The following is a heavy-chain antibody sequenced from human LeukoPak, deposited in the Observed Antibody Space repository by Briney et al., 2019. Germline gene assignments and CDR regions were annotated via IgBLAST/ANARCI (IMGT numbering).Heavy chain of an antibody. D-gene: IGHD3-22*01. CDR3: ARHGDYYDRSGYYYGFDY. CDR2: ILSSGST. V-gene: IGHV4-59*08. J-gene: IGHJ4*02. CDR1: GGPINNYY. Sequence: SETLSLTCTVSGGPINNYYWSWIRQPPGKGLEWIGYILSSGSTNYNPSVKSRVTISVDTSKNQLSLALSSVTATDTAVYYCARHGDYYDRSGYYYGFDYWGQGTLVTVSS.